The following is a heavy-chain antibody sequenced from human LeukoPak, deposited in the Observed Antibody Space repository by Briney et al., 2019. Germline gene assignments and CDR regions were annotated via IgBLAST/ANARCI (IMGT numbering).Heavy chain of an antibody. D-gene: IGHD6-13*01. Sequence: SETLSLTCTVSGASINTYYWSWIRQPPGKGLEWIGYIYYSGTTSYNPSLKTRVTISIDTSKNQFSLKLSSVTAADTAVYYCARGGFSWYFFDYWGQRTLVTVSS. CDR3: ARGGFSWYFFDY. J-gene: IGHJ4*02. CDR2: IYYSGTT. CDR1: GASINTYY. V-gene: IGHV4-59*01.